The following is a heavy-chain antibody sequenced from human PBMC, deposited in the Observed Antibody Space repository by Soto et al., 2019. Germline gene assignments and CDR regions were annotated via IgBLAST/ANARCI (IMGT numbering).Heavy chain of an antibody. CDR1: GFTFSNYG. CDR3: AKDGSKGYYYAMDV. V-gene: IGHV3-30*18. Sequence: PGGSLRLSCAASGFTFSNYGMHWVRQAPGKGLEWVAVISFDGSNKYYADSVKGRFTISRDNSKNTVYLQMNSLRAEDTAVYYCAKDGSKGYYYAMDVWGQGTTVTVSS. J-gene: IGHJ6*02. CDR2: ISFDGSNK.